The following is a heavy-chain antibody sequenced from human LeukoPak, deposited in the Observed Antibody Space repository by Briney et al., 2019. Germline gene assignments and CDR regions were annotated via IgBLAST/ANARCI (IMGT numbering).Heavy chain of an antibody. J-gene: IGHJ3*02. Sequence: SESLSLTCTVSGGSISSDHWSWIRQPPGKGLEWIGYVYDSGSTNYNPSLKSRVTISLDTSKNQFSLKLTSVTAADTPVYYCARDVWYCTGGACYPGAFDIWGQGTMVTVSS. CDR1: GGSISSDH. D-gene: IGHD2-8*02. V-gene: IGHV4-59*12. CDR3: ARDVWYCTGGACYPGAFDI. CDR2: VYDSGST.